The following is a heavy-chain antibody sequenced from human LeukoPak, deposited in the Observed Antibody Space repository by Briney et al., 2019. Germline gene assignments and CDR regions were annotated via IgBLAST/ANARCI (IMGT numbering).Heavy chain of an antibody. CDR2: ISWNSGSI. J-gene: IGHJ4*02. Sequence: PGGSLRLSCAASGFTFDDYAMHWVRQAPGKGLEWVSGISWNSGSIGYADSVKGRFTIPRDNAKNSLYLQMNSLRAEDTALYYCAKGGGYSYGQPIDYWGQGTLVTVSS. CDR3: AKGGGYSYGQPIDY. CDR1: GFTFDDYA. V-gene: IGHV3-9*01. D-gene: IGHD5-18*01.